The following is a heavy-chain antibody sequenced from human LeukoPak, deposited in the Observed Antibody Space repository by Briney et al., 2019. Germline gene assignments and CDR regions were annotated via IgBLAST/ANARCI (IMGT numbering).Heavy chain of an antibody. CDR2: IIPIFGTA. CDR1: GYTFTSYG. Sequence: ASVKVSCKASGYTFTSYGISWVRQAPGQGLEWMGGIIPIFGTANYAQKFQGRVTITADKSTSTAYMELSSLRSEDTAVYYCARDRGYSGRVPRPRGGYYYYMDVWGKGTTVTVSS. J-gene: IGHJ6*03. D-gene: IGHD5-12*01. V-gene: IGHV1-69*06. CDR3: ARDRGYSGRVPRPRGGYYYYMDV.